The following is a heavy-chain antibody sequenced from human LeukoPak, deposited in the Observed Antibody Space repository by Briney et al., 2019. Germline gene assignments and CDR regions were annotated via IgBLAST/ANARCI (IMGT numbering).Heavy chain of an antibody. CDR3: ARHLTRVGASYYFDY. D-gene: IGHD1-26*01. J-gene: IGHJ4*02. CDR1: GGSISSSSYY. CDR2: IYYSGST. Sequence: SETLSLTCTVSGGSISSSSYYWGWIRQPPGEGLEWIGSIYYSGSTYYNPSLKSRVTISVDTSKNQFSLKLSSVTAADTAVYYCARHLTRVGASYYFDYWGQGTLVTVSS. V-gene: IGHV4-39*01.